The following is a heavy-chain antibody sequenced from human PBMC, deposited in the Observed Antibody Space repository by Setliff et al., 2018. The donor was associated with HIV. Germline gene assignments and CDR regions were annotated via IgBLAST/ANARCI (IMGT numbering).Heavy chain of an antibody. D-gene: IGHD3-3*01. V-gene: IGHV1-46*01. J-gene: IGHJ4*02. CDR3: ARQVNFWSGYFDY. CDR1: GYTFTSYY. CDR2: INPSGGST. Sequence: ASVKVSCKASGYTFTSYYIHWVRQAPGQGLEWMGRINPSGGSTSYAQKFQGRVTMTRDTSTSTVYMELSSLRSEDTAMYYCARQVNFWSGYFDYWGQGTLVTVSS.